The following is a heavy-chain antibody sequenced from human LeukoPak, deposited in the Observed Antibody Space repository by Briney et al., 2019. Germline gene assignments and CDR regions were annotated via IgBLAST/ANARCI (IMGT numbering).Heavy chain of an antibody. CDR1: GFTFSNAY. CDR2: ISGSGDNT. D-gene: IGHD1-1*01. V-gene: IGHV3-23*01. Sequence: PGGSLRLSCAASGFTFSNAYMSWVRQAPGKGLEWVSTISGSGDNTYYADSLKGRFTISRDSSKNTLHLQMNSLRAEDTAVYYCAKQTRTTTAPDYWGQGTLVTVSS. CDR3: AKQTRTTTAPDY. J-gene: IGHJ4*02.